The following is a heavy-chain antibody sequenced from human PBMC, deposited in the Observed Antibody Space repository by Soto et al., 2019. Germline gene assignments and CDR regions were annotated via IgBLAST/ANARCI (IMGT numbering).Heavy chain of an antibody. V-gene: IGHV1-3*01. J-gene: IGHJ4*02. CDR2: INAGNGNT. Sequence: ASVKVSCKASGYTFTSYAMHWVRQAPGQRLEWMGWINAGNGNTKYSQKFQGRVTITRDTSASTAYMELSSLRSEDTAVYYCAREGGIVVVPAAMLLGYWGQGTLVTVSS. CDR1: GYTFTSYA. D-gene: IGHD2-2*01. CDR3: AREGGIVVVPAAMLLGY.